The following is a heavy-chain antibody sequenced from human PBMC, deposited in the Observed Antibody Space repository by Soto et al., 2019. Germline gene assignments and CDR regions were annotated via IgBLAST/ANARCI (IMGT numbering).Heavy chain of an antibody. D-gene: IGHD3-10*01. V-gene: IGHV3-30*03. J-gene: IGHJ6*02. CDR1: GFTFSSYG. CDR3: ARVLLWFGEFNPYYGMDV. Sequence: GGSLRLSCAASGFTFSSYGMHWVRQAPGKGLEWVAVISYDGSNKYYADSVKGRFTISRDNSKNTLYLQMNSLKAEDTAVYYCARVLLWFGEFNPYYGMDVWGQGTTVTVSS. CDR2: ISYDGSNK.